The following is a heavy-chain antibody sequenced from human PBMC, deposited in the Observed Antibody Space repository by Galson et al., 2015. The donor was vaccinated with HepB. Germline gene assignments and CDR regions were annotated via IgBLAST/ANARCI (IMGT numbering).Heavy chain of an antibody. CDR1: GFTFSDPY. Sequence: SLRLSCAASGFTFSDPYMSWIRQAPGKGLEWVSHISGSGTDTNYADSVRGRFTISRDNAKNSLYLQMNSLEAEDTALYYCAKGAPGADSWGQGTLVTVSS. CDR3: AKGAPGADS. J-gene: IGHJ4*02. CDR2: ISGSGTDT. V-gene: IGHV3-11*06.